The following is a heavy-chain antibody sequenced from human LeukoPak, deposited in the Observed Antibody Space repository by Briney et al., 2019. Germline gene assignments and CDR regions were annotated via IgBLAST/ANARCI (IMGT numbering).Heavy chain of an antibody. D-gene: IGHD6-13*01. V-gene: IGHV1-2*02. CDR2: INPNSGGT. J-gene: IGHJ6*03. Sequence: ASVKVSCKASGYTFTGYYMHRVRQAPGQGLEWMGWINPNSGGTNYAQKFQGRVTMTRDTSISTAYMELSRLRSDDTAVYYCARDGRPTSSSWYEDYYYMDVWGKGTTVTVSS. CDR3: ARDGRPTSSSWYEDYYYMDV. CDR1: GYTFTGYY.